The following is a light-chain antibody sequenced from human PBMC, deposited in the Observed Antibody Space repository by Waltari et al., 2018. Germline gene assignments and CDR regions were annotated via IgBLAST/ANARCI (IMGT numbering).Light chain of an antibody. J-gene: IGLJ1*01. CDR1: SSDVGGYNY. V-gene: IGLV2-14*01. CDR3: SSYTSSSTYV. Sequence: QSALTQPASVSGSPGQSITISCTGTSSDVGGYNYVSWYQQHPGKAPKLMIYYVSKRPSGVSNRFSGSKSCNTASLTISGLQAEDEADYYCSSYTSSSTYVFGTGTKVTVL. CDR2: YVS.